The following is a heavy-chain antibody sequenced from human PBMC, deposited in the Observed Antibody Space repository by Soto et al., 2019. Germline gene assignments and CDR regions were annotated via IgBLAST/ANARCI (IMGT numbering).Heavy chain of an antibody. CDR3: ARAAFSSTNRYTYYAYGMDV. D-gene: IGHD2-2*01. V-gene: IGHV1-3*01. Sequence: GASVKVSCKTSGYTFTTYSMHWVRQAPGQRLEWMGWIHAGNGNTEHSEKFQGRVTITRDTSASTAYLELGSLRSEDTAVYYCARAAFSSTNRYTYYAYGMDVWGQGTAVTVSS. CDR2: IHAGNGNT. CDR1: GYTFTTYS. J-gene: IGHJ6*02.